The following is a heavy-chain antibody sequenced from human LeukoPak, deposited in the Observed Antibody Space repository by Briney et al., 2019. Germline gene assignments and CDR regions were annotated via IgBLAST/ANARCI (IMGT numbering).Heavy chain of an antibody. CDR3: ARDPTPRLLSYWFDP. J-gene: IGHJ5*02. CDR1: GYTFTGYY. D-gene: IGHD2-21*01. V-gene: IGHV1-2*02. Sequence: ASVKVSCKASGYTFTGYYMHWVRQAPGQGLEWMGWINPNSGGTNYAQKFQGRVTMTRDTSISTAYMELSRLRSDDTAVYYCARDPTPRLLSYWFDPWGQGTLVTVSS. CDR2: INPNSGGT.